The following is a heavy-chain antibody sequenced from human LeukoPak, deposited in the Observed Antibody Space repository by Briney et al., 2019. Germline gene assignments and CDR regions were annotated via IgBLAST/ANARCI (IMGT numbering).Heavy chain of an antibody. D-gene: IGHD3-22*01. CDR1: GFTFSSYA. J-gene: IGHJ4*02. V-gene: IGHV3-30*04. Sequence: PGRSLRLSCAASGFTFSSYAKHWVRQAPGKGLEWVAVISYDGSNKYYADSVKGRFTISRDNSKNTLYLQMNSLRAEDTAVYYCARGFPLLSYYYDSSGLFDYWGQGTLVTVSS. CDR2: ISYDGSNK. CDR3: ARGFPLLSYYYDSSGLFDY.